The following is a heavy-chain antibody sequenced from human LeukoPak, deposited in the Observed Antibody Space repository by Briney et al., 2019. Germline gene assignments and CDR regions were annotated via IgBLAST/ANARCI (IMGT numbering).Heavy chain of an antibody. CDR2: IYYSGST. V-gene: IGHV4-59*01. J-gene: IGHJ4*02. D-gene: IGHD3-22*01. CDR3: ARDGYDSSGYYEPFDY. CDR1: GGSISSYY. Sequence: SETLSLTCTVSGGSISSYYWSWNRRPPGKGLEWIGYIYYSGSTNYNPSLKSRVTISVDTSKNQFSLKLSSVTAADTAVYYCARDGYDSSGYYEPFDYWGQGTLVTVSS.